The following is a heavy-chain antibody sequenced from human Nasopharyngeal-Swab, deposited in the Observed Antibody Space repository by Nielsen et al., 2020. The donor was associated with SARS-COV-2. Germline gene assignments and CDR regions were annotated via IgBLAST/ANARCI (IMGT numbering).Heavy chain of an antibody. CDR2: INHSGNT. D-gene: IGHD3-3*01. CDR3: ARGPLGFYDFWSGYTSYYFDY. CDR1: GGSFRDYY. Sequence: SETLSLTCAVYGGSFRDYYWSWIRQPPGKGLEWIGEINHSGNTNYNPSLKSRVTVSIDTSQDHFSLRLSSVTAADTAVYYCARGPLGFYDFWSGYTSYYFDYWGQGTPVTVSS. J-gene: IGHJ4*02. V-gene: IGHV4-34*01.